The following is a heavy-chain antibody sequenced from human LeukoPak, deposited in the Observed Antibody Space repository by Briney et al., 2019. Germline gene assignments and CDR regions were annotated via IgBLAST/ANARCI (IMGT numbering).Heavy chain of an antibody. J-gene: IGHJ4*02. Sequence: GGSLRLSCAASGFTFSSYAIHWVRQAPVKGLEWVAVISYDGSNEYFADSVKGRFTISRDNSKNTVYLQMNSLRAEDTAVYYCAKDLDNYYGSGSYSPFDYWGQGTLVTVSS. CDR1: GFTFSSYA. D-gene: IGHD3-10*01. V-gene: IGHV3-30-3*01. CDR2: ISYDGSNE. CDR3: AKDLDNYYGSGSYSPFDY.